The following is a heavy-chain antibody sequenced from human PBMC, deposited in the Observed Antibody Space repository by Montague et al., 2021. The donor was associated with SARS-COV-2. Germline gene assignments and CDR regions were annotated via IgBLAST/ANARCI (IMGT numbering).Heavy chain of an antibody. CDR1: GGSLSGYY. J-gene: IGHJ6*02. D-gene: IGHD2-2*01. Sequence: SETLSLTCAVYGGSLSGYYWSWIRQPPGEGLEWIAEISHSGSTSYNPSLKSRVTISVDTSKNQFSLKLSSATAADTAVYYYARVPHRLLFVPRYYGMDVWGQGTTVTVSS. CDR2: ISHSGST. V-gene: IGHV4-34*01. CDR3: ARVPHRLLFVPRYYGMDV.